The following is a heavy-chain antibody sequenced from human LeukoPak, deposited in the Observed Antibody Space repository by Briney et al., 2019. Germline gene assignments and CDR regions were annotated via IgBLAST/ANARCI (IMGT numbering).Heavy chain of an antibody. D-gene: IGHD2-8*01. J-gene: IGHJ5*02. Sequence: PSETLSLTCAVYGGSFSGYYWSWIRQPPGKGLEWIGEINHSGSTNYNPSLKSRVTISVDTSKNQFSLKLSSVTAADTAVYYCAREDIALMVYVAWGQGTLVTVSS. CDR2: INHSGST. CDR3: AREDIALMVYVA. CDR1: GGSFSGYY. V-gene: IGHV4-34*01.